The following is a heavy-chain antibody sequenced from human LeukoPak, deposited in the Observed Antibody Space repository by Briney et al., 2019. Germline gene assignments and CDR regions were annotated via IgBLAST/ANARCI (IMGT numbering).Heavy chain of an antibody. CDR3: ARTLHRYCSTSCSFLYFDY. CDR2: ISSSSRTI. Sequence: QPGGSLRLSCAASGFSFSTYSMSWVRQAPGKGLEWVSYISSSSRTIYYANSVKGRFTISRDNARNSLYLQMNSLRAEDTAVYYCARTLHRYCSTSCSFLYFDYWGQGTLVTVSS. J-gene: IGHJ4*02. V-gene: IGHV3-48*01. CDR1: GFSFSTYS. D-gene: IGHD2-2*01.